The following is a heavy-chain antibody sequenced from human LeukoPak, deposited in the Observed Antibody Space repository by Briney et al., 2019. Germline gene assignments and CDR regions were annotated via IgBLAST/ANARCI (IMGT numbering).Heavy chain of an antibody. CDR1: GFTFSSYG. V-gene: IGHV3-30*03. J-gene: IGHJ4*02. D-gene: IGHD3-10*01. CDR2: ISYDGSNK. CDR3: ARGWLSQWYYYGSGSYGDY. Sequence: PGGSLRLSCAASGFTFSSYGMHWVRQAPGKGLEWVAVISYDGSNKYYADSVKGRFTISRDNAKNSLYLQMNSLRAEDTAVYYCARGWLSQWYYYGSGSYGDYWGQGTLVTVSS.